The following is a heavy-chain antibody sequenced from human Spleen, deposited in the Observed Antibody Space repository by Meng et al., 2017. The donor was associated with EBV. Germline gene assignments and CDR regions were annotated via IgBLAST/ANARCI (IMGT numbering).Heavy chain of an antibody. D-gene: IGHD3-10*01. V-gene: IGHV1-69*01. CDR1: GGTFRSDA. CDR2: LIPMSDAP. Sequence: QGQLGRSGVGVKKPGSSGKVSGKTSGGTFRSDAVSWVRQAPGQGLEWMGGLIPMSDAPHYAQKFQGRVTMTADESTNTHYMDLSGLRFEDTAVYYCASESGRGFTPDYWGQGTLVTVSS. J-gene: IGHJ4*02. CDR3: ASESGRGFTPDY.